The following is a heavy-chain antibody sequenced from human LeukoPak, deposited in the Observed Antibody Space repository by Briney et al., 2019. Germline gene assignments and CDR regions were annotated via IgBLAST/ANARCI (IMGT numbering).Heavy chain of an antibody. D-gene: IGHD1-26*01. J-gene: IGHJ4*02. CDR2: ISGSGGST. V-gene: IGHV3-23*01. CDR1: GFTFSSYA. Sequence: PGGSLRLSCAASGFTFSSYAMSWVRQAPGKGLEWVSAISGSGGSTYYADSVKGRFTISRDNSKNTLYLQMNSLRAEDTAVYYCASSEWELPYYFDYWGQGALVTVSS. CDR3: ASSEWELPYYFDY.